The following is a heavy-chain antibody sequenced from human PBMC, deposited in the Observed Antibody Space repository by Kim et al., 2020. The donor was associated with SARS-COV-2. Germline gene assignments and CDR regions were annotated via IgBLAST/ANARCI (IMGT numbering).Heavy chain of an antibody. CDR2: INTNTGNP. J-gene: IGHJ6*02. V-gene: IGHV7-4-1*02. Sequence: ASVKVSCKASGYTFTSYAMNWVRQAPGQGLEWMGWINTNTGNPTYAQGFTGRFVFSLDTSVSTAYLQISSLKAEDTAVYYCAGGVLRYFDWLLDGPIYYYGMDVWGQGTTVTVSS. CDR1: GYTFTSYA. CDR3: AGGVLRYFDWLLDGPIYYYGMDV. D-gene: IGHD3-9*01.